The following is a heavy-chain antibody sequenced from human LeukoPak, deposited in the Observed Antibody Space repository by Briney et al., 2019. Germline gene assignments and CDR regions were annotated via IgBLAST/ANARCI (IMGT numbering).Heavy chain of an antibody. J-gene: IGHJ5*02. CDR2: VSNYNGRA. D-gene: IGHD3-22*01. V-gene: IGHV1-18*01. CDR1: GYSFTNYG. CDR3: ARDYYETGAYNYDCFDP. Sequence: ASVKVSCKTSGYSFTNYGISWVRQAPGQGLEWMGWVSNYNGRAHYAQSFQSRITVTAEASTNTAYMELRSLTSDDTSVYYCARDYYETGAYNYDCFDPWGQGTLVTVSS.